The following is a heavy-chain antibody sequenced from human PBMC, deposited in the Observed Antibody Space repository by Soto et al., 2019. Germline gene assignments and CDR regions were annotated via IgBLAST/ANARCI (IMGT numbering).Heavy chain of an antibody. D-gene: IGHD3-9*01. CDR2: SSTDNGST. Sequence: QVQLVQSGGEVKKPGAPGKVSCKAPGSTFSNFGISWVRQAPGKGLEWWGWSSTDNGSTKYAQNLQGRVTMTTDTTTSTAYMELRSLRSDDTAVYYCTRDAKYYDIMTGYFVNDYWGQGTLVTVSS. V-gene: IGHV1-18*01. CDR3: TRDAKYYDIMTGYFVNDY. CDR1: GSTFSNFG. J-gene: IGHJ4*02.